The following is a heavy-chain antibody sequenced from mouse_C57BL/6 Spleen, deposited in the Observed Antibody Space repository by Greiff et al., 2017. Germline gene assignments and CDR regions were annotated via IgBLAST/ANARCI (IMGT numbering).Heavy chain of an antibody. D-gene: IGHD1-1*01. CDR3: ARSYGSSLWFAY. J-gene: IGHJ3*01. CDR1: GYTFTSYW. CDR2: IDPSDSYT. V-gene: IGHV1-50*01. Sequence: VQLQQPGAELVQPGASVKLSCKASGYTFTSYWMQWVKQRPGQGLEWIGEIDPSDSYTNYNQKFKGKATLTVDTASSTDYIQLSSLTSEDSEVYYCARSYGSSLWFAYWGQGTLVTVSA.